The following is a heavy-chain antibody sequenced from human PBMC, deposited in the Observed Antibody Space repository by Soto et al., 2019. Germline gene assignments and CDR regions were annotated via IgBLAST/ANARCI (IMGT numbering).Heavy chain of an antibody. CDR2: TRNKANSYTP. D-gene: IGHD6-13*01. J-gene: IGHJ6*02. CDR3: ASNRLIAAAGPRHYYYYGMDV. CDR1: GFTFSDHY. V-gene: IGHV3-72*01. Sequence: EVQLVESGGGLVQPGGSLRLSCAASGFTFSDHYMDWVRQAPGKGLEWVGRTRNKANSYTPEYAASVKGRFTISRDDSKNSLYLQMNSLKTEDTAVYYCASNRLIAAAGPRHYYYYGMDVWGQGTPVTVSS.